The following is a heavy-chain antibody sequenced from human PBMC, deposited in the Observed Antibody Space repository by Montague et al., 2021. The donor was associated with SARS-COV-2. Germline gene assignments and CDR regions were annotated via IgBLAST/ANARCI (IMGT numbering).Heavy chain of an antibody. V-gene: IGHV4-61*02. CDR2: IYTSGST. CDR3: ARDGYSSGWNGLHWFDP. CDR1: IGSISSGSYY. J-gene: IGHJ5*02. Sequence: TRSLTCTVSIGSISSGSYYWSWIRQPAGEGLEWIGRIYTSGSTNYNPSLKSRVTISVDTSKNQFSLKLSSVTAADTAVYYCARDGYSSGWNGLHWFDPWGQGTLVTVSS. D-gene: IGHD6-25*01.